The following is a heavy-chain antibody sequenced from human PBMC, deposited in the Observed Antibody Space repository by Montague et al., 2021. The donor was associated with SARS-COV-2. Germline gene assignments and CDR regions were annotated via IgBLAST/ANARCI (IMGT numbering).Heavy chain of an antibody. V-gene: IGHV4-34*01. CDR1: NGSFSSYY. D-gene: IGHD5-12*01. CDR2: ITPSGST. J-gene: IGHJ4*02. Sequence: SETLSLTCALYNGSFSSYYCSWIRQPPGEGLEWIGDITPSGSTNXSPSLRSRVTLSVDTSKNQFSLDLSSVTAADTAVYYCARGPLRLKWLRPFDYWGQGILVTVSS. CDR3: ARGPLRLKWLRPFDY.